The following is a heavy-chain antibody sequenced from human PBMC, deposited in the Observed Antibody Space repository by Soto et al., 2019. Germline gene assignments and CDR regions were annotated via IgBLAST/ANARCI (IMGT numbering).Heavy chain of an antibody. Sequence: GGSLRLSCAASGFTFSSYAMHWVRQAPGKGLEWVAVISYDGSNKYYADSVKGRFTISRDNSKNTLYLQMNSLRAEDTAVYYCARDAGVFNAYYYYGMDVWGQGTTVTVSS. J-gene: IGHJ6*02. CDR2: ISYDGSNK. D-gene: IGHD3-10*01. CDR1: GFTFSSYA. V-gene: IGHV3-30-3*01. CDR3: ARDAGVFNAYYYYGMDV.